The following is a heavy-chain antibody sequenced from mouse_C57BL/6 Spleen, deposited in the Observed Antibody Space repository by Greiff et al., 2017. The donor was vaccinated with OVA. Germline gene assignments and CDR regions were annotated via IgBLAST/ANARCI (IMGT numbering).Heavy chain of an antibody. J-gene: IGHJ4*01. V-gene: IGHV1-82*01. Sequence: QVQLQQSGPELVKPGASVKISCKASGYAFSSSWMNWVKQRPGKGLEWIGRIYPGDGDTNYNGKFKGKATLTADKSSSTAYMQLSSLTSEDSAVYFCARERGSSSYYYAMDYWGQGTSVTVSS. CDR3: ARERGSSSYYYAMDY. D-gene: IGHD1-1*01. CDR1: GYAFSSSW. CDR2: IYPGDGDT.